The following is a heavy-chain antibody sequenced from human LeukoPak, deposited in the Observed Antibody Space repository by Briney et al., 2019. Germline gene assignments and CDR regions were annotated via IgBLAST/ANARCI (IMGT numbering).Heavy chain of an antibody. Sequence: PGGSLRFSCAASGFTFSSYAMSWVRQAPGKGLEWVSGISGSGGSTYYADSVKGRFTISRDNSKNTLYLQMNSLRAEDTAVYYCAKGNTIFGVVIPLDYWGQGTLVTVSS. J-gene: IGHJ4*02. CDR2: ISGSGGST. V-gene: IGHV3-23*01. D-gene: IGHD3-3*01. CDR3: AKGNTIFGVVIPLDY. CDR1: GFTFSSYA.